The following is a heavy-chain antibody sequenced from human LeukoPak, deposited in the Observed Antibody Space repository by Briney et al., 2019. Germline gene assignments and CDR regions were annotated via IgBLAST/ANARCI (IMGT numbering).Heavy chain of an antibody. Sequence: PGGSLRASCAASGFTFNNYALSWVRQAPGKGLEWVSAISDSGGSTYYADSVRGRFTISRDNSQNTLYLQMNSLRAEDTAVYYCAKGDGYNYDNWFHPWGQGTLVTVSS. V-gene: IGHV3-23*01. CDR1: GFTFNNYA. D-gene: IGHD5-24*01. CDR2: ISDSGGST. J-gene: IGHJ5*02. CDR3: AKGDGYNYDNWFHP.